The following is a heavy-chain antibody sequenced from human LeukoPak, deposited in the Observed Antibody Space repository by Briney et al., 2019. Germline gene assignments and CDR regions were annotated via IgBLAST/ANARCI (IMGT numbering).Heavy chain of an antibody. CDR1: GYSFTGHY. CDR3: ARFPRLRDSSGYYYVGAFDI. D-gene: IGHD3-22*01. J-gene: IGHJ3*02. CDR2: INPKSGGT. V-gene: IGHV1-2*02. Sequence: ASVKVSCKASGYSFTGHYMHWVRQAPGQGLEWMGWINPKSGGTNYAQKFQGRVTMTRDTSISTAYMDMSSLRSDDTAVYYCARFPRLRDSSGYYYVGAFDIWGQGTMVTVSS.